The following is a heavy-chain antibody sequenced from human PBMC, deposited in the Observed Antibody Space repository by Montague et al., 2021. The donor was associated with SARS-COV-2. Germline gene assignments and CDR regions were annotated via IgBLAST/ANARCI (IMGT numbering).Heavy chain of an antibody. CDR2: IKQDGSEK. V-gene: IGHV3-7*01. Sequence: SLSLSCAASGFTFSSYWMSWVRQAPGKGPEWVANIKQDGSEKYYVDSVKGRFTISRDNAKNSLYLQMNSLRAEDTAVYYCASCLYGSGSYFSYYWYFDPWGRGTLVTVSS. J-gene: IGHJ2*01. D-gene: IGHD3-10*01. CDR3: ASCLYGSGSYFSYYWYFDP. CDR1: GFTFSSYW.